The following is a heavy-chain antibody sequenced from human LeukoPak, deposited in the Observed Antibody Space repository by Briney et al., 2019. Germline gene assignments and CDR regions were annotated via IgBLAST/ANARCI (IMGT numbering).Heavy chain of an antibody. D-gene: IGHD3-10*01. J-gene: IGHJ6*03. CDR1: GFTFSSYA. CDR2: ISGSGGST. CDR3: ARGGDGLDGHMDV. V-gene: IGHV3-23*01. Sequence: GGSLRLSCAASGFTFSSYAMSWVRQAPGKGLEWVSAISGSGGSTYYADSVKGRFTISRDNAKNSLYLQMSSLRSEDTAVYYCARGGDGLDGHMDVWGKGTTVTVSS.